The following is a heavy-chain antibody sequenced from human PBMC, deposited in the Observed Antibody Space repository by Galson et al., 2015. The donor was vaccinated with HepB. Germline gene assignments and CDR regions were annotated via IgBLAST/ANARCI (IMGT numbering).Heavy chain of an antibody. CDR1: GYTFTSYG. D-gene: IGHD5-18*01. Sequence: SVKVSCKASGYTFTSYGISWVRQAPGQGLEWMGWISAYNGNTNYAQKLQGRVTMTTDTSTSTAYMELRSLRSDDTAVYYCARDFSTGPRELWSPGDYYYGMDVWGQGTTVTVSS. V-gene: IGHV1-18*01. CDR3: ARDFSTGPRELWSPGDYYYGMDV. CDR2: ISAYNGNT. J-gene: IGHJ6*02.